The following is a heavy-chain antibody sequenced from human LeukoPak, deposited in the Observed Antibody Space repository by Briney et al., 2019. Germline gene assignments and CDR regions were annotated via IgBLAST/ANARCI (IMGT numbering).Heavy chain of an antibody. V-gene: IGHV3-21*01. CDR1: GSTFSSYS. CDR3: ARDSSGWYAAFDY. D-gene: IGHD6-19*01. CDR2: ISSSSSYI. Sequence: GGSLRLSCAASGSTFSSYSMNWVRQAPGKGLEWVSSISSSSSYIYYADSVKGRFTISRDNAKNSLYLQMNSLRAEDTAVYYCARDSSGWYAAFDYWGQGTLVTVSS. J-gene: IGHJ4*02.